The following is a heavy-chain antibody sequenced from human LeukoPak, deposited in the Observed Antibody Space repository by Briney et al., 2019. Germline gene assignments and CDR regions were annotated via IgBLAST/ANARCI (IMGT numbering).Heavy chain of an antibody. CDR3: AREVIFFGSGSEFQPWFDP. Sequence: PSETLSLTCTVSGGSISSGDYYWCWIRQPPGKGLEWIGYIYYSGSTYYNPSLKSRVTISVDTSKNQFSLKLRSVTAADTAVYYCAREVIFFGSGSEFQPWFDPWGQGTLVTVSS. CDR1: GGSISSGDYY. J-gene: IGHJ5*02. V-gene: IGHV4-30-4*01. CDR2: IYYSGST. D-gene: IGHD3-10*01.